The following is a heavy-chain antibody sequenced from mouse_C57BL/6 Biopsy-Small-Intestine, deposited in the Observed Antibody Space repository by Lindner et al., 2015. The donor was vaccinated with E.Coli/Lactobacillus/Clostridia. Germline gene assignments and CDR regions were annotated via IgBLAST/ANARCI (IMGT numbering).Heavy chain of an antibody. D-gene: IGHD2-4*01. V-gene: IGHV1-82*01. CDR3: ARGDYDHYFDY. CDR2: IYPGDGDT. CDR1: GYAFSSSW. Sequence: VQLQESGPELVKPGASVKISCKASGYAFSSSWMNWVKQRPGKGLEWIGRIYPGDGDTNYDGKFKGKATLTADKSSSTAYMQLSSLTSEDSAVYFCARGDYDHYFDYWGQGTTLTVSS. J-gene: IGHJ2*01.